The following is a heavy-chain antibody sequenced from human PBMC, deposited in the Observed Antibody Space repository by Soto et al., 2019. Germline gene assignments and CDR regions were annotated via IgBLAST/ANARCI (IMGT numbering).Heavy chain of an antibody. D-gene: IGHD1-1*01. CDR1: GFTFSSYA. Sequence: TGGSLRLSCAASGFTFSSYAMSWVRQAPGKGLEWVSGINGGGDSTYFADSVRGRFTISRGNSKNTLFLQMTSLRAEDTAVYYCARGWTFDLWGQGTLVTVSS. CDR3: ARGWTFDL. J-gene: IGHJ4*02. V-gene: IGHV3-23*01. CDR2: INGGGDST.